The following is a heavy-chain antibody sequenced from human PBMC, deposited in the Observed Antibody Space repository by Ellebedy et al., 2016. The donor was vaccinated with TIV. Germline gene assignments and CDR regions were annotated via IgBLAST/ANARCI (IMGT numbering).Heavy chain of an antibody. Sequence: MPSETLSLTCTVSGGSISSYYWSWIRQPPGKGLEWIGYNYYSGSTNYNPSLKSRFTIALDTSKNQFSLKLSSVTAADTAVYYCARVLYYDFWSGYYPHYYGMDVWGQGTTVTVSS. CDR3: ARVLYYDFWSGYYPHYYGMDV. CDR2: NYYSGST. J-gene: IGHJ6*02. D-gene: IGHD3-3*01. V-gene: IGHV4-59*08. CDR1: GGSISSYY.